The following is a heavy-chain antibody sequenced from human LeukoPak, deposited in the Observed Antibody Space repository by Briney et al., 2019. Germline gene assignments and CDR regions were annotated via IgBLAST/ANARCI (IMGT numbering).Heavy chain of an antibody. D-gene: IGHD3-22*01. J-gene: IGHJ4*02. CDR1: GGTFSSYA. V-gene: IGHV1-69*05. CDR3: ARGTMKNYYDSSA. CDR2: FIPVFNTS. Sequence: GASVKVSCKASGGTFSSYAISWVRQAPGQGREWMGGFIPVFNTSNYAQKFQGRVTLTTDESASTAYMELSSLRFEDTAVYYCARGTMKNYYDSSAWGQGTLVTVSS.